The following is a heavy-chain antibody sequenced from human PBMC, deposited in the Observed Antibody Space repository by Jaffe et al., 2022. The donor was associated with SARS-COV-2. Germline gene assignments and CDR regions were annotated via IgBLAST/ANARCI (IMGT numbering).Heavy chain of an antibody. CDR3: AKVPAAAVLHYFDY. D-gene: IGHD2-2*01. CDR1: GFTFSNYA. J-gene: IGHJ4*02. CDR2: ISGGGDST. Sequence: EVQLLESGGGLVQSGGSLRLSCAASGFTFSNYAMNWVRQAPGKGLEWVSAISGGGDSTFYADSVKGRFTISRDSSKNTLYLQMNSLRAEDTAIYYCAKVPAAAVLHYFDYWGQGTLVTVSS. V-gene: IGHV3-23*01.